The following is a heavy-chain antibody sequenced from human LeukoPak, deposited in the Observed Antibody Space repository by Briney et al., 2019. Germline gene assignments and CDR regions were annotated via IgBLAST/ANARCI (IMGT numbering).Heavy chain of an antibody. D-gene: IGHD2-8*01. CDR2: IGGTDGLT. J-gene: IGHJ3*02. CDR3: TKDQFSKNGVYDAFDI. CDR1: AFTFSDYA. V-gene: IGHV3-23*01. Sequence: GGPLRLSCAASAFTFSDYAMSWVRQAPGKGLEWVSVIGGTDGLTYYADSVKGRFTISRDNSKNTLYLQMNSLRAEDTAVYYCTKDQFSKNGVYDAFDIWGQGTMVTVSS.